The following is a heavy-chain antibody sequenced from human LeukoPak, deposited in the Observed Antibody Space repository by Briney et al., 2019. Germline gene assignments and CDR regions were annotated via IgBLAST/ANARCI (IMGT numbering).Heavy chain of an antibody. CDR2: INTDTGNP. CDR3: ARDLRPSSSWYYFDY. Sequence: ASVKVSCKASGYTFTSYDINWVRQAPGQGLEWMGWINTDTGNPTYAPGFAGRFVFSLDTSVNTAYLQISSLKAEDTAIYYCARDLRPSSSWYYFDYWGQGTLVTASS. CDR1: GYTFTSYD. V-gene: IGHV7-4-1*02. J-gene: IGHJ4*02. D-gene: IGHD6-13*01.